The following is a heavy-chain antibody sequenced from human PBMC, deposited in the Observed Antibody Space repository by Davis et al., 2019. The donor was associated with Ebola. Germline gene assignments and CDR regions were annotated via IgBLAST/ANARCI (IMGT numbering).Heavy chain of an antibody. CDR2: ISYSGST. J-gene: IGHJ4*02. CDR1: GGSIRNYY. CDR3: ARHQKYYFDS. Sequence: MPSETLSLTCTVSGGSIRNYYWSWIRQSPPGKGLEWIGYISYSGSTDYNPSLESRVTILVDTSKNYFSLELSSVTAADTAVYYCARHQKYYFDSWGQGTLVTVSS. V-gene: IGHV4-59*01.